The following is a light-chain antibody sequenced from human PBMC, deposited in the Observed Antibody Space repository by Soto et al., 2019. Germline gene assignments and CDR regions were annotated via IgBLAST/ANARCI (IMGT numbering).Light chain of an antibody. J-gene: IGKJ4*01. CDR2: EAS. Sequence: EIQLTQSPSTLSLSLGERATLSCRASQSVSTWLAWYQQKPGKAPKLLIYEASSLESGVPSRFGGSGSETEFTLTISSLQPDDFATYFCQQYEDYPLTFGGGTKVDIK. CDR1: QSVSTW. CDR3: QQYEDYPLT. V-gene: IGKV1-5*03.